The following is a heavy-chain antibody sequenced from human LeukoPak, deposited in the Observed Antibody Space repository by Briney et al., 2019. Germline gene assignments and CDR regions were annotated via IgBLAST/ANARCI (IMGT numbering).Heavy chain of an antibody. V-gene: IGHV5-51*01. CDR3: ARLIACSSTSCYGSAFDI. CDR2: IYPGDSDT. D-gene: IGHD2-2*01. CDR1: GYSFTSYW. Sequence: GESLKISCKGSGYSFTSYWIGWVRQMPGKGLEWMGIIYPGDSDTRYSPSFQGQVTISADKSTSTAYLQWSSLKASDTAMYYCARLIACSSTSCYGSAFDIWGQGTMVTVSS. J-gene: IGHJ3*02.